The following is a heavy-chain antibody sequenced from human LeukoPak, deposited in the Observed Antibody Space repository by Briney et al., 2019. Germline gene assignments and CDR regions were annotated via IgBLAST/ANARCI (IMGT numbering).Heavy chain of an antibody. D-gene: IGHD2-2*02. Sequence: GASVKVSCKASGYTFTGYYMHWVRQAPGQGLEWMGRINPNSGGTNYAQKFQGRVTMTRDTSISTAYMELSRLRSDDTAVYYCARGYCSSTSCYMSAFDIWGQGTMVTVSS. V-gene: IGHV1-2*06. CDR1: GYTFTGYY. CDR2: INPNSGGT. J-gene: IGHJ3*02. CDR3: ARGYCSSTSCYMSAFDI.